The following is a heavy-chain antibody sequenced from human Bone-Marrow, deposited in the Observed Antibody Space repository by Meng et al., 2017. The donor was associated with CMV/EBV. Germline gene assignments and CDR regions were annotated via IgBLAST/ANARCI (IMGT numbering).Heavy chain of an antibody. CDR1: GFTVSSNY. CDR3: ARGGGYYAIDY. CDR2: IYSDGRT. D-gene: IGHD3-22*01. V-gene: IGHV3-66*02. J-gene: IGHJ4*02. Sequence: GESLKISCAASGFTVSSNYMNWVRQAPGKGLEWVSVIYSDGRTYYADSVKGRFTISRDNSKNTLDFQMNSLRDEDTAVYYCARGGGYYAIDYWGQGTLVTVSS.